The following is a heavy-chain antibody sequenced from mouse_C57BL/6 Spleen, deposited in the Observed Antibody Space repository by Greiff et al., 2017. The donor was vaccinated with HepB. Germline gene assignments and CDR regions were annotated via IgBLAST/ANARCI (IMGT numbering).Heavy chain of an antibody. CDR1: GYSFTGYY. V-gene: IGHV1-42*01. CDR3: ARHVTLYGLYFHH. D-gene: IGHD1-1*01. CDR2: INPSTGGT. Sequence: VQLQQSGPELVKPGASVKISCKASGYSFTGYYMNWVKQSTEKSLEWIGEINPSTGGTTYNQKFKAKATLTVDKSSSTAYMQLKSLTSEDSSVYYCARHVTLYGLYFHHWGQVTPLTVSS. J-gene: IGHJ2*01.